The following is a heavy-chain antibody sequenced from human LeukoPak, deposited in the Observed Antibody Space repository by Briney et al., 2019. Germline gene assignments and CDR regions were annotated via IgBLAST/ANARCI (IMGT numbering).Heavy chain of an antibody. D-gene: IGHD3-22*01. V-gene: IGHV4-34*01. CDR2: INHSGST. CDR3: ARYDSSGYPFFTI. Sequence: PSETLSLTCAVYGGSFSGYYWSWIRQPPGKGLEWIGEINHSGSTNYNPSLKSRVTISVDTPKNQFSLKLSSVTAADTAVYYCARYDSSGYPFFTIWGQGTMVTVSS. J-gene: IGHJ3*02. CDR1: GGSFSGYY.